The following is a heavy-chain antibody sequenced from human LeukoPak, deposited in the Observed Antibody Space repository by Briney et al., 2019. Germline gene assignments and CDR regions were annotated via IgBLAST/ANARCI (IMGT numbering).Heavy chain of an antibody. J-gene: IGHJ5*02. CDR2: IYYTGST. D-gene: IGHD3-22*01. CDR3: ARGGDSSGYEGRFDP. CDR1: GYSISSGYY. Sequence: SETLSLTCTVSGYSISSGYYWGWIRQPPGKGLEWIGYIYYTGSTYYNPSLKSRLTISLDTSKNQFSLKLSSVTAADTAVYYCARGGDSSGYEGRFDPWGQGTLVTVSS. V-gene: IGHV4-38-2*02.